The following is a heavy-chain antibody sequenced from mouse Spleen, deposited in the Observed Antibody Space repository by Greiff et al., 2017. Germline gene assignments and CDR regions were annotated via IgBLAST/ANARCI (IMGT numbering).Heavy chain of an antibody. Sequence: DVKLVESGGGLVQPGGSLRLSCATSGFTFSDFYMEWVRQPPGKRLEWIAASRNKANDYTTEYSASVKGRFIVSRDTSQSILYLQMNALRAEDTAIYYCARDGNYYGSSYGAYWGQGTLVTVSA. V-gene: IGHV7-1*02. D-gene: IGHD1-1*01. CDR3: ARDGNYYGSSYGAY. J-gene: IGHJ3*01. CDR1: GFTFSDFY. CDR2: SRNKANDYTT.